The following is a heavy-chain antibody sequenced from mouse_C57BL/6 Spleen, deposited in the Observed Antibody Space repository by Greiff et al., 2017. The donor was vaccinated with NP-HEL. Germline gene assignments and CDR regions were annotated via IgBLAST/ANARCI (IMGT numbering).Heavy chain of an antibody. CDR1: GFTFSSYG. J-gene: IGHJ2*01. V-gene: IGHV5-6*01. Sequence: VQLKESGGDLVKPGGSLKLSCAASGFTFSSYGMSWVRQTPDKRLEWVATISSGGSYTYYPDSVKGRFTISRDNAKNTLYLQMSSLKSEDTAMYYCAREGYYYGSSYGYFDYWGQGTTLTVSS. CDR2: ISSGGSYT. D-gene: IGHD1-1*01. CDR3: AREGYYYGSSYGYFDY.